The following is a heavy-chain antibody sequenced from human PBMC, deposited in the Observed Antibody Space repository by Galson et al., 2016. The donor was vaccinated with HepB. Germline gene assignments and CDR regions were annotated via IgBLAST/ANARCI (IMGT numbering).Heavy chain of an antibody. J-gene: IGHJ6*02. CDR1: GFTFSDYY. CDR2: ITSGGSYI. D-gene: IGHD3-22*01. V-gene: IGHV3-11*04. Sequence: SLRLSCAASGFTFSDYYLSWIRQAPGKGLEWVSSITSGGSYIYYTDSVKGRFTISRDNSKDTLYLQMDSLRAEDTALYYCARDREVVHYYDNSGIDFLYAMDVWGRGTTVTVSS. CDR3: ARDREVVHYYDNSGIDFLYAMDV.